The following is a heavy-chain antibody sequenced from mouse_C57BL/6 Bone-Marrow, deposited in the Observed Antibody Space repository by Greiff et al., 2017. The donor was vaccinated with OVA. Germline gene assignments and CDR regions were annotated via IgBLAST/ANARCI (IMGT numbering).Heavy chain of an antibody. J-gene: IGHJ3*01. V-gene: IGHV5-6*01. Sequence: EVMLVESGGDLVKPGGSLTLSCAASGFTFSSYGMSWVRQTPDKRLEWVATISSGGSSTYYPDSVKGRFIITRDNAKNTLYLQMSSLKAEDTAMYFFARLYYDYDGAWFAYWGQGTLVTVSA. CDR2: ISSGGSST. CDR3: ARLYYDYDGAWFAY. CDR1: GFTFSSYG. D-gene: IGHD2-4*01.